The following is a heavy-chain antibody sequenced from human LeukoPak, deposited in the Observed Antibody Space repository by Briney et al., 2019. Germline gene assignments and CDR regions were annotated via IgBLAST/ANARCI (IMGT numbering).Heavy chain of an antibody. D-gene: IGHD3-10*01. J-gene: IGHJ4*02. CDR1: GFTFSSYA. V-gene: IGHV3-23*01. CDR2: ISGRGGST. Sequence: GGSLRLSCAASGFTFSSYAMSWVRQAPGKGLGWVSAISGRGGSTYYAGSVKGRFTISRDNSKNTLYLQMNSLRAEDTAVYYCAKARGYYGSGSYYLFDYWGQGTLVTVSS. CDR3: AKARGYYGSGSYYLFDY.